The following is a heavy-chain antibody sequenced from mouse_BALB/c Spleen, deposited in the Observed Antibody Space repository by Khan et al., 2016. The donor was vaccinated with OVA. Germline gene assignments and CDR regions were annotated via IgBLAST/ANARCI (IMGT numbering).Heavy chain of an antibody. CDR1: GFTFSSYS. J-gene: IGHJ3*01. CDR3: ASHSTGSFAY. V-gene: IGHV5-6*01. CDR2: ISSGGDYT. Sequence: EVELVESGADLVKPGGSLKLSCAASGFTFSSYSMPWVRQTPDKGLEWVASISSGGDYTYYPDIVTGRFTISRDNANNTLYLEMSSLKTEDTARDYCASHSTGSFAYWGQGTLVTVSA. D-gene: IGHD4-1*02.